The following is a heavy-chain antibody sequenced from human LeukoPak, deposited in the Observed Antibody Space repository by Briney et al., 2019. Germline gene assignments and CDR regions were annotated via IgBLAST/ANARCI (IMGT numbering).Heavy chain of an antibody. D-gene: IGHD1-14*01. V-gene: IGHV3-7*01. CDR2: INEGGSDK. CDR3: TRDRSRAEDD. CDR1: GFTFSGHW. J-gene: IGHJ4*02. Sequence: GGSLRLSCAASGFTFSGHWMSWVRQAPGKGLEWVANINEGGSDKYYVDSVKGRFTISRDNANSLLYLQMNSLRGEDTAVYYCTRDRSRAEDDWGQGTLVTVSS.